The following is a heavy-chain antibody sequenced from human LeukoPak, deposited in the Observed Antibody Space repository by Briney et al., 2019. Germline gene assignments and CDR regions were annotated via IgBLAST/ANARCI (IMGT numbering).Heavy chain of an antibody. J-gene: IGHJ6*03. CDR2: IIPIFGTA. V-gene: IGHV1-69*06. D-gene: IGHD5-18*01. Sequence: GASVKVSCKASGGTFSSYAISWVRQAPGQGLEWMGGIIPIFGTANYAQKFQGRVTITADKSTSTAYMELSSLRSEDTAVYYCARDGYKPALYYMDVWGRGTTVTVSS. CDR3: ARDGYKPALYYMDV. CDR1: GGTFSSYA.